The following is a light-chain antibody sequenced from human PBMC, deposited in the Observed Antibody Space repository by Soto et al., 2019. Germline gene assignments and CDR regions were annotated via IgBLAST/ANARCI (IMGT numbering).Light chain of an antibody. J-gene: IGLJ2*01. V-gene: IGLV2-14*01. Sequence: QSALTQPASVSGSPGQSITISCTGTSSDVGGYNYVSWYQQHPGKAPKLMIYGATNRPSGVSNRFSGSKSGNTASLTISGLQAEDEADYYCNSYTSSTTVVFGGGTKLT. CDR2: GAT. CDR3: NSYTSSTTVV. CDR1: SSDVGGYNY.